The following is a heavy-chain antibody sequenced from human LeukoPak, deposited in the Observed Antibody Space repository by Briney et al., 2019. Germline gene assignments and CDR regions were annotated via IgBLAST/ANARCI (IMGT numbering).Heavy chain of an antibody. J-gene: IGHJ4*02. CDR3: AKIPSAVPGRGFDY. CDR2: IRFDGSNK. D-gene: IGHD6-19*01. Sequence: GGSLRLSCAASGFTFSSYAMHWVRQAPGKGLEWVAFIRFDGSNKFYADSVKGRFTISRDNSKNTLYLQMNSLRPDDAAVYYCAKIPSAVPGRGFDYWGQGTLVTVSS. CDR1: GFTFSSYA. V-gene: IGHV3-30*02.